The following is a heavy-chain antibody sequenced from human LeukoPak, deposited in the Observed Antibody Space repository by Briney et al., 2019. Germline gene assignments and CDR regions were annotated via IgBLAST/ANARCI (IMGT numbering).Heavy chain of an antibody. D-gene: IGHD6-19*01. J-gene: IGHJ4*02. CDR2: IYHSGRV. Sequence: SETLSLNCTVSGYSISSGYYWGWIRQSPGKGLEWIGTIYHSGRVYYNPSFKSRLTISVDTSKNQFSLKLTSVTAADTAVYYCASLTGYSSGWGYFDYWGQGTLVTVSS. CDR1: GYSISSGYY. V-gene: IGHV4-38-2*02. CDR3: ASLTGYSSGWGYFDY.